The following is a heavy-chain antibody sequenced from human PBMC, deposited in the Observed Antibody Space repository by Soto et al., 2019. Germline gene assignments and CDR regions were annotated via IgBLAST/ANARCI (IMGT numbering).Heavy chain of an antibody. J-gene: IGHJ4*02. CDR3: ARTFDTITYYFDY. D-gene: IGHD3-9*01. V-gene: IGHV3-30*19. Sequence: GGSRRLSCAASEFSFSSYGMHGIGQAPGKGLEWVAVISFDGNIIQYADSVKGRFIISRDNIKNTLYLQMNSLRGEDTAVYYCARTFDTITYYFDYWGQGTQVTVSS. CDR1: EFSFSSYG. CDR2: ISFDGNII.